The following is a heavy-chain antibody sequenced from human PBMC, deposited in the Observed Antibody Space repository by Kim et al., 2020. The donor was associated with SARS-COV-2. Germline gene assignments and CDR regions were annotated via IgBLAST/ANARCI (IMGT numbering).Heavy chain of an antibody. J-gene: IGHJ4*02. CDR1: GDSIRTNH. CDR2: IYHSGTT. CDR3: ARLRYSGTFHFDS. D-gene: IGHD1-26*01. Sequence: SETLSLTCTVFGDSIRTNHWSWVRQSPGRGLDWLGHIYHSGTTTYNPSLKSRVTISVDTSKSQFSLRLTSVTAADTAVYFCARLRYSGTFHFDSWGQGALVTVSS. V-gene: IGHV4-59*01.